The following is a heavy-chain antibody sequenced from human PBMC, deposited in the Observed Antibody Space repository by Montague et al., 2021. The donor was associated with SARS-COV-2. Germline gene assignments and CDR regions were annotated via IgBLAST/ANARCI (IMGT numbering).Heavy chain of an antibody. D-gene: IGHD2-2*01. CDR3: ARAYQGVPAWDFFDS. V-gene: IGHV4-39*07. CDR1: GGQFIRSSHY. J-gene: IGHJ4*02. CDR2: IYFSGGT. Sequence: SETLSLTCSVSGGQFIRSSHYWAWIRQAPGRGLEWIGNIYFSGGTNSNPSLRSRLTLSLDMSRAQFSPELRAVTASDAALYYCARAYQGVPAWDFFDSWGQGLLVAVSS.